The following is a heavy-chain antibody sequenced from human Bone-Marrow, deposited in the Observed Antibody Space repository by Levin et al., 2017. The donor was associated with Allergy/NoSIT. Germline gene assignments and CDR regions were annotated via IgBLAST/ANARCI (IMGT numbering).Heavy chain of an antibody. J-gene: IGHJ3*02. D-gene: IGHD2-2*01. Sequence: GASVKVSCKASGYTFTGYYMHWVRQAPGQGLEWMGWINPNSGDTYYAQNLHGRVTMTTDTSTRTAYMELSRLTSDDTAVYFCARLYAGDDIWGQGTMVTVSS. CDR3: ARLYAGDDI. CDR2: INPNSGDT. V-gene: IGHV1-2*02. CDR1: GYTFTGYY.